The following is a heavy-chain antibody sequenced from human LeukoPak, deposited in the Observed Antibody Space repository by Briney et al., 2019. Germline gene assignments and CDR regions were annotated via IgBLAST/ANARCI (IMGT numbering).Heavy chain of an antibody. V-gene: IGHV3-66*01. CDR3: PREASHDMYPMDF. CDR1: GFTFRINQ. CDR2: IDSGGST. Sequence: GGSLRLSCAVLGFTFRINQLSWGRQAPGEGLEWVSVIDSGGSTNYADSVKGRFTTSRDNSNNTLYLQMNSLRAEDTAVYVRPREASHDMYPMDFWGQGTTVTVSS. D-gene: IGHD2-2*01. J-gene: IGHJ6*02.